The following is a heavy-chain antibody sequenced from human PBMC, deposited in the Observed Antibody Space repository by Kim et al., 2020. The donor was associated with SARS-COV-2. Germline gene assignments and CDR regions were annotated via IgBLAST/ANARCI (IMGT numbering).Heavy chain of an antibody. CDR3: ARAGYYDSSGYYYAPSFYYYYGMDV. V-gene: IGHV4-34*01. D-gene: IGHD3-22*01. Sequence: SETLSLTCAVYGGSFSGYYWSWIRQPPGKGLEWIGEINHIGSTNYNPSLKIRFTISVDTSKNQFSLKLSSVTAADTAVYYCARAGYYDSSGYYYAPSFYYYYGMDVWGQGTTVTVSS. CDR1: GGSFSGYY. J-gene: IGHJ6*02. CDR2: INHIGST.